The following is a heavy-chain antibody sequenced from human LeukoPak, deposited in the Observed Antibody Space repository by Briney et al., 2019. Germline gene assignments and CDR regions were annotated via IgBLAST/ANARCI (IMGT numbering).Heavy chain of an antibody. CDR1: GGFISNSLFY. V-gene: IGHV4-61*01. J-gene: IGHJ4*02. CDR2: IYYSGST. Sequence: SETLSLTCSISGGFISNSLFYWSWIRQPPGRGLEWIGYIYYSGSTNYNPSLKSRVTISVDTSKNQFSLKLSSVTAADTAVYYCARGRVPDYWGQGTLVTVSS. CDR3: ARGRVPDY.